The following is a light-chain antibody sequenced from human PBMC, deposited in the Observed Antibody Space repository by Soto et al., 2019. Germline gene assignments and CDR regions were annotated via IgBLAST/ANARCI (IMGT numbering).Light chain of an antibody. CDR2: EGS. Sequence: QSALTQPASVSGSPGQSITISCTGTSSDVGNYNLVSWYQQHPGKAPKLMIYEGSEWPSGVSNRFSGSKSGNTASLTISGLQAEDEADYYCCSYAGTSTPVVFGGGTQLTVL. CDR1: SSDVGNYNL. J-gene: IGLJ2*01. CDR3: CSYAGTSTPVV. V-gene: IGLV2-23*01.